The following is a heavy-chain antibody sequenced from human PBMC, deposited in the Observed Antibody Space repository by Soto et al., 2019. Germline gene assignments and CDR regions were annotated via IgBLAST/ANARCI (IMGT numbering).Heavy chain of an antibody. D-gene: IGHD1-7*01. CDR2: IKSKAAGGTT. CDR1: GFSFTDAW. Sequence: EVQVVESGGDLVKPGGSLRLSCTASGFSFTDAWLGWVRLAPGKGLEWVGRIKSKAAGGTTDFAAPVKGRFTISRDNAKNSLYLQMNSLRAEDTAVYYCARDGGNWNYEGPLASPYFDLWGRGTLVTVSS. J-gene: IGHJ2*01. CDR3: ARDGGNWNYEGPLASPYFDL. V-gene: IGHV3-15*01.